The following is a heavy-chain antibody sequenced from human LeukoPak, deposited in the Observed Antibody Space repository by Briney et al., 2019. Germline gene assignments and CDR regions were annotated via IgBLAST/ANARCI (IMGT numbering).Heavy chain of an antibody. J-gene: IGHJ6*03. CDR3: ATNRDCSGGSCYPYYYYYMDV. CDR2: IIPIFGTA. CDR1: GGTFSSYA. V-gene: IGHV1-69*05. D-gene: IGHD2-15*01. Sequence: SVKVSCKASGGTFSSYAISWVRQAPGQGLEWMARIIPIFGTANYAQKFQGRVTITTDESTSTAYMELSSLRSEDTAVYYCATNRDCSGGSCYPYYYYYMDVWGKGTTVTVSS.